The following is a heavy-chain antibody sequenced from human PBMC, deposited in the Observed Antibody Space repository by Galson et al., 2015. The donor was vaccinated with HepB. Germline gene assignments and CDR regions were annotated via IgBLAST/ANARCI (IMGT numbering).Heavy chain of an antibody. CDR2: ISYDGSNK. V-gene: IGHV3-30*18. CDR3: AKDIEKQLVPVYYYGMDV. CDR1: GFTFSSYG. J-gene: IGHJ6*02. D-gene: IGHD6-6*01. Sequence: SLRLSCAASGFTFSSYGMHWVRQAPGKGLEWVAVISYDGSNKYYADSVKGRFTISRDNSKNTLYLQMNSLRAEDTAVYYCAKDIEKQLVPVYYYGMDVWGQGTTVTVSS.